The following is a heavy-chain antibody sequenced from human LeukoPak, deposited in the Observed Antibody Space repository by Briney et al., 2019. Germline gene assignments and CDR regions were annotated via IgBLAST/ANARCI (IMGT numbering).Heavy chain of an antibody. CDR1: GFTFSSYS. CDR2: ISSSSSYI. CDR3: ARAPIAAAGTGGYYYYGMDV. J-gene: IGHJ6*02. D-gene: IGHD6-13*01. Sequence: PGGSLRLSCAASGFTFSSYSMNWVRQAPGKGLEWVSSISSSSSYIYYADSVKGRFTISRDNAKNSLYLQMNSLRAEDTAVYYCARAPIAAAGTGGYYYYGMDVWGQGTTVTVSS. V-gene: IGHV3-21*01.